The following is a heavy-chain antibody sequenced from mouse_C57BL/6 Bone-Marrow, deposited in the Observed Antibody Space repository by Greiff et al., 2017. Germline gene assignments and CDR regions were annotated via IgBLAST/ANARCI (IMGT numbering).Heavy chain of an antibody. Sequence: VKLMESGPGLVAPSQSLSITCTVSGFSLTSYAISWVRQPPGQGLEWLGVIWTGGGTNYNSALKSRLSISKDNSKSQVFLKMNSLQTDDTARYYCARTFYDGYYGAMDYWGQGTSVTVSS. CDR1: GFSLTSYA. D-gene: IGHD2-3*01. V-gene: IGHV2-9-1*01. CDR2: IWTGGGT. CDR3: ARTFYDGYYGAMDY. J-gene: IGHJ4*01.